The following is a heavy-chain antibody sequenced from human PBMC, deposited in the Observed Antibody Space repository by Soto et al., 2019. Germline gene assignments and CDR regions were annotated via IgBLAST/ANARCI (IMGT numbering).Heavy chain of an antibody. CDR2: ISYDGSNK. V-gene: IGHV3-30-3*01. CDR3: GSSVIAARPY. CDR1: GFTFSSYA. J-gene: IGHJ4*02. D-gene: IGHD6-6*01. Sequence: VQLVESGGGVVQPGRSLRLSCAASGFTFSSYAMHWVRQAPGKGLEWVAVISYDGSNKYYADSVKGRFTISRDNSKNTLYLQMNSLRAEDTAVYYCGSSVIAARPYWGQGTLVTVSS.